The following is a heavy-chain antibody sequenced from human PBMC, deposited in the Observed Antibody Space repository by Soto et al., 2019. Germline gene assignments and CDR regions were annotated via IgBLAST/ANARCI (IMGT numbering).Heavy chain of an antibody. J-gene: IGHJ6*02. CDR2: MNPNSGNT. D-gene: IGHD2-15*01. CDR3: ARPYGRSYAMDV. CDR1: GYTFTSYD. Sequence: VASVKVSCKASGYTFTSYDINWVRQATGQGLEWMGWMNPNSGNTGYAQKFQGRVTMTRNTSISTAYMELSSLRSEDTAMYYCARPYGRSYAMDVWGQGTTVTVS. V-gene: IGHV1-8*01.